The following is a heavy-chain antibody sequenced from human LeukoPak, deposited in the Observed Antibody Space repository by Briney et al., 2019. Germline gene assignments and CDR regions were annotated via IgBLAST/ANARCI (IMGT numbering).Heavy chain of an antibody. J-gene: IGHJ6*02. V-gene: IGHV3-21*01. CDR3: ARLMITFGGVIEYYYYYGMDV. Sequence: PGGSLRLSCAASGFTFSSYSMNWVRQAPGKGLEWVSSISSSSYIYYADSVKGRFTISRDNAKNSLYLQMNSLRAEDTAVYYCARLMITFGGVIEYYYYYGMDVWGQGTTVTVSS. CDR2: ISSSSYI. CDR1: GFTFSSYS. D-gene: IGHD3-16*02.